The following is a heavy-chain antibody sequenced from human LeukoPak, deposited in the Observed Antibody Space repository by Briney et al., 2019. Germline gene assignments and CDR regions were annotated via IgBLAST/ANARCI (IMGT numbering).Heavy chain of an antibody. CDR1: GFTFGDYA. J-gene: IGHJ4*02. Sequence: GGSLRLSCTGSGFTFGDYAMTWVRQAPGKGLEWVSGLNWNGANTGYADSVKGRFTISRDNAKSSLYLQMDSLRAEDTALYYCARDKTQDYWGQGTLVTVSP. V-gene: IGHV3-20*04. CDR3: ARDKTQDY. CDR2: LNWNGANT.